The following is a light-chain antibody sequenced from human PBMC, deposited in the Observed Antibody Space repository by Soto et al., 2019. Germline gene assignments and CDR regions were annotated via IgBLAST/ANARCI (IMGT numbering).Light chain of an antibody. J-gene: IGKJ4*01. CDR1: QSVSTY. CDR2: DAS. V-gene: IGKV3-11*01. Sequence: EIVLTQSPATLSLSPGEGATLSCRASQSVSTYLAWYQQKPGQAPRLLIYDASNRATGIPARFSGSGSGTDFTLTISSLEPEDFAVYYCPQGGSFGGGTKVEIK. CDR3: PQGGS.